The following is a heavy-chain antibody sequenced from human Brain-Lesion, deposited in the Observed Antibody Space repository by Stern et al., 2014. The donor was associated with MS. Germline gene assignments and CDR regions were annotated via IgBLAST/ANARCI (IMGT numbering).Heavy chain of an antibody. CDR2: IYWDNDK. Sequence: QVTLKESGPALVTPTQTLTLTCTFSGFSLRTAGVGVGWVRQPPGQALESLALIYWDNDKRYTPSLRSRLTITKDTSRNPEVPTMTNMHPLDTATYYCAHRRPHYASWDNGDFYYWGQGALVTVSS. J-gene: IGHJ4*02. CDR1: GFSLRTAGVG. CDR3: AHRRPHYASWDNGDFYY. V-gene: IGHV2-5*02. D-gene: IGHD3-3*01.